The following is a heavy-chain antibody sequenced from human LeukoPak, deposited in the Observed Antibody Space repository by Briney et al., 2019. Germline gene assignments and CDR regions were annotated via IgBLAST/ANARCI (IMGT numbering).Heavy chain of an antibody. CDR1: GYTFTSYY. V-gene: IGHV1-46*01. CDR3: ARDLGIVVVVAATPGVDY. CDR2: INPSGRST. Sequence: ASVKVSCKASGYTFTSYYMHWVRQAPGQGLEWMGIINPSGRSTSYAQKFQGRVTMTRDTSTSTVYMELSSLRSEDTAVYYCARDLGIVVVVAATPGVDYWGQGTLVTVSS. D-gene: IGHD2-15*01. J-gene: IGHJ4*02.